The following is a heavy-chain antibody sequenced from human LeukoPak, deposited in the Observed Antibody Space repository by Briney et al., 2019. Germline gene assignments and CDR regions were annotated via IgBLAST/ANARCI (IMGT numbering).Heavy chain of an antibody. CDR1: GYTFTGYY. J-gene: IGHJ5*02. V-gene: IGHV1-2*02. D-gene: IGHD2-15*01. Sequence: ASVKASCKASGYTFTGYYMHRVRQAPGQGLEWMGWINPNSGGTNYAQKFQGRVTMTRDTSISTAYMELSRLRSDDTAVYYCARGPVAATYGAYNWFDPWGQGTLVTVSS. CDR3: ARGPVAATYGAYNWFDP. CDR2: INPNSGGT.